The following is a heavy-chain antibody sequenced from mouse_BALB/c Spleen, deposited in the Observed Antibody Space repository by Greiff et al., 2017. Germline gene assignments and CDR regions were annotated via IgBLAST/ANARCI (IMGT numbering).Heavy chain of an antibody. V-gene: IGHV1S81*02. CDR1: GYTFTSYW. J-gene: IGHJ2*01. Sequence: VQLQQPGAELVKPGASVKLSCKASGYTFTSYWMHWVKQRPGQGLEWIGEINPSNGRTNYNEKFKSKATLTVDKSSSTAYMQLSSLTSEDSAVYYCARGLEYYFDYWGQGTTLTVSS. CDR3: ARGLEYYFDY. D-gene: IGHD2-4*01. CDR2: INPSNGRT.